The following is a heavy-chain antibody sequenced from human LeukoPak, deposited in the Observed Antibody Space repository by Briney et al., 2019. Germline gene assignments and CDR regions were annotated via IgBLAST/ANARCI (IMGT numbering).Heavy chain of an antibody. CDR3: ASGRGVYCSSTSCYRAYFDY. Sequence: GGSLRLSCAASGFNFSDYYMTWIRQAPGKGLEWVSYISTSGRTTYYADSVKGRFTISRDNAKKSLYLQMNSLRAEDTAVYYCASGRGVYCSSTSCYRAYFDYWGQGTLVTVSS. J-gene: IGHJ4*02. D-gene: IGHD2-2*02. CDR1: GFNFSDYY. CDR2: ISTSGRTT. V-gene: IGHV3-11*01.